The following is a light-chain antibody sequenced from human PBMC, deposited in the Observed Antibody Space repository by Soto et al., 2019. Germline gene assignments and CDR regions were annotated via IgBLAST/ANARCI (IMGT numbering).Light chain of an antibody. CDR1: SSNIGSNT. CDR3: AAWDDSLNALV. CDR2: SNN. V-gene: IGLV1-44*01. Sequence: QTVVTRPPSASGTPGQRVTISCSGSSSNIGSNTVNWYQQLPGTAPKLLIYSNNQRPSGVPDRFSGSKSGTSASLAISGLQSEDEADYYCAAWDDSLNALVFGGGTKLTVL. J-gene: IGLJ3*02.